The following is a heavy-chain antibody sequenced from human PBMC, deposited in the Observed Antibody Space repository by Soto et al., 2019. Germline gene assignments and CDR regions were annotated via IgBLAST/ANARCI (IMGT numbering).Heavy chain of an antibody. V-gene: IGHV4-39*01. CDR1: DGSMNSDSSY. CDR3: ARLGGYVSVGYYYLWDS. Sequence: QLQLQESGPGLVKPSETLSLTCRVSDGSMNSDSSYWGWIRQHPGKGLEWIGVINHSGSTYHNLSLVGRVTMSVDASRNQFALKLTSMTAADTAVYYCARLGGYVSVGYYYLWDSWGQGTLVTVSS. J-gene: IGHJ4*02. CDR2: INHSGST. D-gene: IGHD3-22*01.